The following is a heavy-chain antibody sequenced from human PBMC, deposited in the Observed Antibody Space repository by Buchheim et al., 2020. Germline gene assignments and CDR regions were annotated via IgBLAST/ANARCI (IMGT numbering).Heavy chain of an antibody. Sequence: QVQLVESGGGVVQPGRSLRLSCAASGFTFSTYGMHWVRQAPGKGLEWVAVISYDGSDKYYADSVKSRFTISRDNSKNTLYLQMNSLRAEDTAVYYWAKVAGAVAGTYDYWGQRTL. CDR2: ISYDGSDK. V-gene: IGHV3-30*18. CDR3: AKVAGAVAGTYDY. CDR1: GFTFSTYG. D-gene: IGHD6-19*01. J-gene: IGHJ4*02.